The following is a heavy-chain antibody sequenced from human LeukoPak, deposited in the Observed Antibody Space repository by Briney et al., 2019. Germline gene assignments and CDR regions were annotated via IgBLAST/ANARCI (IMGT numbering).Heavy chain of an antibody. CDR3: ARYEYFDL. Sequence: PGGSLRLSCAASGFTFSSYDMHWVRQAPGKGLEWVAFIRYDGSDQYYADSVKGRFTISRDNSKNTLSLHLNSLRCEDTAVYYCARYEYFDLWGQGTLVIVSS. J-gene: IGHJ4*02. CDR2: IRYDGSDQ. D-gene: IGHD2-15*01. CDR1: GFTFSSYD. V-gene: IGHV3-30*02.